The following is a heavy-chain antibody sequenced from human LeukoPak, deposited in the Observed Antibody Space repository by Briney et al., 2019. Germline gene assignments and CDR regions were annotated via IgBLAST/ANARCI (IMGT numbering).Heavy chain of an antibody. CDR2: INGGAYST. D-gene: IGHD3-22*01. J-gene: IGHJ3*02. Sequence: GGSLRLSRAASGFTFSSYAMTWVRQAPGKGLEWISAINGGAYSTSYADSVKGRFTISRGNSKNTLYLQMNSLRAEDTAVYYCARNSSGFKLGDAFDIWGQGTMVTVSS. V-gene: IGHV3-23*01. CDR3: ARNSSGFKLGDAFDI. CDR1: GFTFSSYA.